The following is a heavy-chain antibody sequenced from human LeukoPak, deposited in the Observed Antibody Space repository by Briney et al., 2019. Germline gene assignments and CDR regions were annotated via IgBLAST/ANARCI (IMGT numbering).Heavy chain of an antibody. D-gene: IGHD3-10*01. V-gene: IGHV4-39*07. Sequence: PSETLSLTCTVSGGSISSSSYYWGWIRQPPGKGLEWIGSIYYSGSTYYNPSLKSRVTISVDTSKNQFSLKLSSVTAADTAVYYCARALGGWFGEEPLYAFDIWGQGTMVTVSS. CDR2: IYYSGST. CDR1: GGSISSSSYY. J-gene: IGHJ3*02. CDR3: ARALGGWFGEEPLYAFDI.